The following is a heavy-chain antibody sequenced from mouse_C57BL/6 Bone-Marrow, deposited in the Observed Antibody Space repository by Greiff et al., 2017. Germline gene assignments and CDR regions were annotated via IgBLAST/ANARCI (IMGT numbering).Heavy chain of an antibody. D-gene: IGHD2-10*01. CDR1: GYTFTSYG. CDR2: IYPRSGNT. Sequence: VQLQQSGAELARPGASVKLSCKASGYTFTSYGISWVKQRTGQGLEWIGAIYPRSGNTYYNEKFKGKATLTADKSSSTAYMELRSLTSEYSAVYFYARSYYYHRYFDVGGTGTTVTVAS. J-gene: IGHJ1*03. CDR3: ARSYYYHRYFDV. V-gene: IGHV1-81*01.